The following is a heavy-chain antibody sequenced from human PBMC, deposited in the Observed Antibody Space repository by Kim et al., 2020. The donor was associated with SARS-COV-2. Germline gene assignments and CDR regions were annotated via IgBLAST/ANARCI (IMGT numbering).Heavy chain of an antibody. J-gene: IGHJ6*02. Sequence: SETLSLTCAVYGGSFSGYYWSWIRQPPGKGLEWIGEINHSGSTNYNPSLKSRVTISVDTSKNQFSLKLSSVTAADTAVYYCLGGQSSEYLYYYYGMDVWGQGTTVTVSS. D-gene: IGHD3-10*01. CDR2: INHSGST. CDR3: LGGQSSEYLYYYYGMDV. V-gene: IGHV4-34*01. CDR1: GGSFSGYY.